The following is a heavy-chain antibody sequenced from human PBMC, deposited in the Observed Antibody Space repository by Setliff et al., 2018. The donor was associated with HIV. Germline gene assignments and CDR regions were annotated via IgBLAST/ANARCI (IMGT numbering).Heavy chain of an antibody. Sequence: GGSLRLSCAASGFTFSSYAMHWVRQAPGKGLEWVAVVWHDGRTKYYVDSVKGRFTISRDNSKNALYLQMNSLRAEDTAVYYCARVRLYNTALDYWGQGTLVTVSS. J-gene: IGHJ4*02. CDR2: VWHDGRTK. CDR3: ARVRLYNTALDY. CDR1: GFTFSSYA. V-gene: IGHV3-30*01. D-gene: IGHD3-3*01.